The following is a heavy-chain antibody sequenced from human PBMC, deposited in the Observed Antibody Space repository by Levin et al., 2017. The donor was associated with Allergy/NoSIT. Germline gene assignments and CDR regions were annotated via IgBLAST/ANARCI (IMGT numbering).Heavy chain of an antibody. CDR3: ARHEDSSGWYYYYVDV. CDR1: GGSITSTNSY. Sequence: SETLSLTCTVSGGSITSTNSYWAWIRQPPGKGLEWIGSIYYSGTTHYNPSLKSRVTISVDTSKSQLSLQVASVTAAATAVYYCARHEDSSGWYYYYVDVWGKGTTVTVSS. D-gene: IGHD6-19*01. V-gene: IGHV4-39*01. CDR2: IYYSGTT. J-gene: IGHJ6*03.